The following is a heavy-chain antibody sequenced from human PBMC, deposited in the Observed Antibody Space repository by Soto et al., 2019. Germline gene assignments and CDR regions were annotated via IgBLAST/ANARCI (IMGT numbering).Heavy chain of an antibody. V-gene: IGHV3-23*01. CDR3: AKDKWLAPRGYFQH. CDR1: GFTFSSYA. J-gene: IGHJ1*01. D-gene: IGHD6-19*01. Sequence: GGSLRLSCAASGFTFSSYAMSWVRQAPGKGLEWVSAISGSGGSTYYADSVKGRFTISRDNSKNTLYLQMNSLRAEDTAVYYWAKDKWLAPRGYFQHWGQGTLVTVSS. CDR2: ISGSGGST.